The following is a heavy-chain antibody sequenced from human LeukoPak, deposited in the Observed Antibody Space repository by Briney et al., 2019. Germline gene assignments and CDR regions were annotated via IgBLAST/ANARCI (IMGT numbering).Heavy chain of an antibody. CDR3: ARDRNLWFGELLRGNWFDP. D-gene: IGHD3-10*01. CDR2: ISAYNGNT. Sequence: ASVKVSCKASGYTFTSYGISWVRQAPGQGLEWMGWISAYNGNTNYAQKLQGRVTMTTDTSTSTAYMELRSLRSDDTAVYYCARDRNLWFGELLRGNWFDPWGQGTLVTVSS. CDR1: GYTFTSYG. V-gene: IGHV1-18*01. J-gene: IGHJ5*02.